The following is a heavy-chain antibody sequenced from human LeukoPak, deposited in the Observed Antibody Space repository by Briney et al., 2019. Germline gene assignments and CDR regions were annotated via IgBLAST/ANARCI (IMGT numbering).Heavy chain of an antibody. CDR2: ISYDGSNK. Sequence: AGGSLRLSCAASGFTLKTYWVHWVRQAPGKGLEWVAVISYDGSNKYYADSVKGRFTISRDNSKNTLYLQMNSLRAEDTAVYYCAKETSGYYSGSFDYWGQGTLVTVSS. CDR1: GFTLKTYW. V-gene: IGHV3-30*18. J-gene: IGHJ4*02. D-gene: IGHD3-3*01. CDR3: AKETSGYYSGSFDY.